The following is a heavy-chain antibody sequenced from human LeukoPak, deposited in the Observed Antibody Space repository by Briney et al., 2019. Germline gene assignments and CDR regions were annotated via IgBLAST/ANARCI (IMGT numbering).Heavy chain of an antibody. CDR3: ARVMDYYYMDV. V-gene: IGHV1-2*06. Sequence: ASVKVSCKASGYTFTAYFMHWVLQAPGQGLEWMGRINPNSGGTNYAQKFQGRVTMTRDTSINTAYMELSRLRSDDTAVYYCARVMDYYYMDVWGKGTTVTVSS. CDR2: INPNSGGT. D-gene: IGHD2-8*01. CDR1: GYTFTAYF. J-gene: IGHJ6*03.